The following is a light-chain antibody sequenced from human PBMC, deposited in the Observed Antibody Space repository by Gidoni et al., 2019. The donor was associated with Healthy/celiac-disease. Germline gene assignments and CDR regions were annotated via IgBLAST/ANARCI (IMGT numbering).Light chain of an antibody. V-gene: IGLV2-8*01. CDR3: SSYAGSNNLV. Sequence: QSALTQLPPASGSPGQSVTISCTGASSAVGGYNYVSWYQPHPGQAPKLMLYEVSKRPSGVPDRFSGSKSGNTASLTVSGRQAGDEADYYCSSYAGSNNLVFGGGTKLTV. CDR1: SSAVGGYNY. J-gene: IGLJ3*02. CDR2: EVS.